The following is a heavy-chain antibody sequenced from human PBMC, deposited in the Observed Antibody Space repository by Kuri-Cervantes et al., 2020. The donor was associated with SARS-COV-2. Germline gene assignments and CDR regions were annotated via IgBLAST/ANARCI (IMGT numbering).Heavy chain of an antibody. Sequence: SETLSLTCGVYGGSFSDSFWGWVRQSPGKGLEWIGEIDHSGRTDYNPTLKNRVTISRQTSTNQVSLKLRSVTVADSAVYYCARGQRPTGYSTSDDYDYWGQGTLVTVSS. CDR2: IDHSGRT. CDR1: GGSFSDSF. J-gene: IGHJ4*02. D-gene: IGHD2-8*01. CDR3: ARGQRPTGYSTSDDYDY. V-gene: IGHV4-34*01.